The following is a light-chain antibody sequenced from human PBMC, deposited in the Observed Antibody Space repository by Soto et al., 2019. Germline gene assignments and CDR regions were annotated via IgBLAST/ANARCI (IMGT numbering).Light chain of an antibody. J-gene: IGLJ1*01. CDR3: CSYVGSYTSYV. Sequence: QSALTQPRSVSGSPGQXXTISCTGTSSDVGGYNFVSWYQQHPGKAPKFMIYDVTKRPSGVPDRFSGSKSGNTASLTISGLQAEDEADYYCCSYVGSYTSYVFGTGTKLTVL. CDR2: DVT. CDR1: SSDVGGYNF. V-gene: IGLV2-11*01.